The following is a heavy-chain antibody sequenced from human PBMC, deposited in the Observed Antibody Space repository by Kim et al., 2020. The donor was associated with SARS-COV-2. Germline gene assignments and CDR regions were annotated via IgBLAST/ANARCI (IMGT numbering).Heavy chain of an antibody. D-gene: IGHD6-19*01. V-gene: IGHV1-2*02. Sequence: ASVKVSCKASGYTFTGYYMHWVRQAPGQGLEWMGWINPNSGGTNYAQKFQGRVTMTRDTSISTAYMELSRLRSDDTAVYYCARDRLPVAGTSTEGGMDVWGQGTTVTVSS. CDR1: GYTFTGYY. CDR3: ARDRLPVAGTSTEGGMDV. J-gene: IGHJ6*02. CDR2: INPNSGGT.